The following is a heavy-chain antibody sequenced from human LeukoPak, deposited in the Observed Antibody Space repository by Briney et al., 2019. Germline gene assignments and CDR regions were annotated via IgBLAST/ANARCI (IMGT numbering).Heavy chain of an antibody. CDR2: INHSGGT. D-gene: IGHD3-16*02. V-gene: IGHV4-34*01. Sequence: SETLSLTCTLYGGSFNDSYWTWIRQPPGKGLEWIGEINHSGGTDYNPALRSRVTISVDPSKNQLSLQLRSMTAADTGVYYCARVSGTMISLGGVISYFDYWGQGTLVTVSS. CDR3: ARVSGTMISLGGVISYFDY. CDR1: GGSFNDSY. J-gene: IGHJ4*02.